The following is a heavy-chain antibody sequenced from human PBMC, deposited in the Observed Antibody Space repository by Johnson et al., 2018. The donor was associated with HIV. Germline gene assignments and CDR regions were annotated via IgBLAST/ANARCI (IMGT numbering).Heavy chain of an antibody. CDR2: ISWNSGTI. CDR3: ASSWGNAFDI. D-gene: IGHD7-27*01. V-gene: IGHV3-9*01. Sequence: WVSGISWNSGTIGYADSVKGRFTISRDNAKNSLYLQMNSLRAEDTAVYYCASSWGNAFDIWGQGTMVTVSS. J-gene: IGHJ3*02.